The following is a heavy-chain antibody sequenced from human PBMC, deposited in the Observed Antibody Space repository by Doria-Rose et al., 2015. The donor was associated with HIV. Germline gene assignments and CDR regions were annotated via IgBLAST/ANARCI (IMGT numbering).Heavy chain of an antibody. D-gene: IGHD3-3*01. Sequence: SSRGYYWNWIRQVPGKGLESLGYTYYTGTSDYSPSLKSRLNMAVDTSKNQFSLKLSFVTVADTAVYYCARMGSYRELDYWGQGAMVIVSA. CDR2: TYYTGTS. J-gene: IGHJ4*02. V-gene: IGHV4-31*02. CDR3: ARMGSYRELDY. CDR1: SSRGYY.